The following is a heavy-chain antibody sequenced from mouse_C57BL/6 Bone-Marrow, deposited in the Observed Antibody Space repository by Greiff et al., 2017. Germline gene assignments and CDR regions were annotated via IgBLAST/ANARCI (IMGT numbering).Heavy chain of an antibody. CDR2: ISNLAYSI. CDR3: ARHWDGAMDY. CDR1: GFTFSDYG. D-gene: IGHD4-1*01. V-gene: IGHV5-15*01. Sequence: EVKVVESGGGLVQPGGSLKLSCAASGFTFSDYGMAWVRQAPRQGPEWVAFISNLAYSIYYADTVTGRFTISRENAKNTLYLGMSSLGSEDTAMYYCARHWDGAMDYWGQGTSVTVSS. J-gene: IGHJ4*01.